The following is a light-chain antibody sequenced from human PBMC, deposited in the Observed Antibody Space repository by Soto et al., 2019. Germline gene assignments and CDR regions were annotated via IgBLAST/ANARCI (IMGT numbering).Light chain of an antibody. CDR3: QQYDNPLT. CDR1: QDISNY. CDR2: DAS. Sequence: DLQMTQSPSSLSASVGDRVTITCQASQDISNYLNWYQQKPGKAPKLLIYDASNLETGVPSRFSGSGSGTDFNFTISSRQPEDIATYYCQQYDNPLTVGGGTKVEIK. V-gene: IGKV1-33*01. J-gene: IGKJ4*01.